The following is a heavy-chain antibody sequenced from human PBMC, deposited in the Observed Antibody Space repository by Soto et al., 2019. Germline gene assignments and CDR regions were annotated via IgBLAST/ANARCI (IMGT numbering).Heavy chain of an antibody. CDR3: ARDGYSSGWNNYYGMDV. Sequence: ASVKVSCKASGYTFTSYCISWVLQAPGQGLEWMGWISAYNGNTNYAQKLQGRVTMTTDTSTSAAYMELRSLRSDDTAVYYCARDGYSSGWNNYYGMDVWGQGTTVTVSS. J-gene: IGHJ6*02. CDR2: ISAYNGNT. V-gene: IGHV1-18*01. D-gene: IGHD6-19*01. CDR1: GYTFTSYC.